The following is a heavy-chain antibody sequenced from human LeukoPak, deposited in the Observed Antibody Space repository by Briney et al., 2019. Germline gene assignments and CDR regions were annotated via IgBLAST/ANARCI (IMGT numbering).Heavy chain of an antibody. Sequence: PGGSLRLSCAASGFTFSSYAMSWVRQAPGKGLEWVSAISGSGGSTYYADSVKGRFTISRDNSKNTLYLQMNSLRAEDTAVYYCAIVATGVGYYYYYYGMDVWGQGTTVTVSS. CDR1: GFTFSSYA. J-gene: IGHJ6*02. V-gene: IGHV3-23*01. CDR2: ISGSGGST. CDR3: AIVATGVGYYYYYYGMDV. D-gene: IGHD5-12*01.